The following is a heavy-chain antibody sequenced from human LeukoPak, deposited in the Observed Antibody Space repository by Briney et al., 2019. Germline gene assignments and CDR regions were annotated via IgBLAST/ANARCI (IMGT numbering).Heavy chain of an antibody. Sequence: PSETLSLTCTVSGGSISSSSYYWGWIRQPPGKGLEWIGSIYYSGSTYYNPSLKSRVTISVDTSKNQFSLKLSSVTAADTAVYYCARQGDSSGYYSSYFDYWGQGTLVTVSS. CDR2: IYYSGST. D-gene: IGHD3-22*01. CDR3: ARQGDSSGYYSSYFDY. CDR1: GGSISSSSYY. J-gene: IGHJ4*02. V-gene: IGHV4-39*01.